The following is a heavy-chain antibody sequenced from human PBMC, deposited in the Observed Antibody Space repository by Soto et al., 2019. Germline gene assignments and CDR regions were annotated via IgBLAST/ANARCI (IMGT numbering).Heavy chain of an antibody. CDR2: IWFDGSNK. Sequence: PGGSLRLSCAASGFTFSSYGMHWVRQAPGKGLEWVAVIWFDGSNKFYADSVKGRFTISRDNSKNTVSLQMNSLRDEDSAAYYCATTGPYWGQGNLVTVSS. CDR3: ATTGPY. J-gene: IGHJ4*02. V-gene: IGHV3-33*01. CDR1: GFTFSSYG.